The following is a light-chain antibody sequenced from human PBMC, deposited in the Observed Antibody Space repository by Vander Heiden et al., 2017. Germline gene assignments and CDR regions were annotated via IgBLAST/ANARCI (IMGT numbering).Light chain of an antibody. J-gene: IGLJ2*01. V-gene: IGLV3-1*01. Sequence: NHVPPPPSMSLSPGPPASIACSGDKLGNKFVCWYQQKPGQSLIAVIYEDSKRPAGIPERFSGSHSGNTATLTISGTQAVDEADYYCQAWDSSPHVVFGGGTKLTVL. CDR2: EDS. CDR1: KLGNKF. CDR3: QAWDSSPHVV.